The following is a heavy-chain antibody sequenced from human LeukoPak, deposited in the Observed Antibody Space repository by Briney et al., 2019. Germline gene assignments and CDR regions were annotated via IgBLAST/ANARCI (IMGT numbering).Heavy chain of an antibody. CDR3: ARDRGVDYFDY. V-gene: IGHV3-7*01. J-gene: IGHJ4*02. Sequence: GGSLRLSCVASGFSPTTYWMSWVRQAPGKGLEWVANIKQDGSAKYYVDSVKGRFTISRDNARNSLYLQMNSLRAEDTAVYYCARDRGVDYFDYWGQGTLVTVSS. CDR1: GFSPTTYW. D-gene: IGHD3-3*01. CDR2: IKQDGSAK.